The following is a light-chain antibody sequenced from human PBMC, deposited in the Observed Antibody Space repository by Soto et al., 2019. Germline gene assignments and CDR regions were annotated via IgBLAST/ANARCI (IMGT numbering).Light chain of an antibody. CDR3: QHYGSSPPIT. J-gene: IGKJ5*01. CDR1: QSVSSSY. Sequence: EIMLTHSPGTLSFSPLERATLXFMASQSVSSSYLAWYQQKPGQAPRLLIYGASSRATGIPDRFGGSGSGTDFTLTISRLEPEDFAVYYCQHYGSSPPITFGQG. CDR2: GAS. V-gene: IGKV3-20*01.